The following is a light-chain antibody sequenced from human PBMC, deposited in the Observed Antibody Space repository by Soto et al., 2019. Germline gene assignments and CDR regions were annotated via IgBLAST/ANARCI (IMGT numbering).Light chain of an antibody. CDR1: SGSIANNY. CDR2: ENN. V-gene: IGLV6-57*04. J-gene: IGLJ2*01. Sequence: NFMLTQPHSVSESPGKTLSISCTRSSGSIANNYVQWYQQRPGSAPTTVIYENNQRLSGVPDRFSGSTDGSSNSASLTISGLQTEDEAAYYFQYYDSDFVVFGGGTKLTVL. CDR3: QYYDSDFVV.